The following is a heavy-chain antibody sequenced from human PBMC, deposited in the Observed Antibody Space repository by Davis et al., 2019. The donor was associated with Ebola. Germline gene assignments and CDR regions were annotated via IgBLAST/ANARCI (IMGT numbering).Heavy chain of an antibody. CDR2: IIPIFGTA. V-gene: IGHV1-69*06. Sequence: SVKVSCKASGYTFTGYYMHWVRQAPGQGLEWMGGIIPIFGTANYAQKFQGRVTITADKSTSTAYMELSSLRSEDTAVYYCARSSGLQYFDYWGQGTLVTVSS. CDR1: GYTFTGYY. J-gene: IGHJ4*02. CDR3: ARSSGLQYFDY. D-gene: IGHD5-24*01.